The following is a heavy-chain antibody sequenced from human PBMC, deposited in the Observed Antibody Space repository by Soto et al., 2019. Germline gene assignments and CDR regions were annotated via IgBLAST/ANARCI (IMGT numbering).Heavy chain of an antibody. D-gene: IGHD2-15*01. CDR2: INHSGST. J-gene: IGHJ6*03. CDR3: AREVVVVVAATYYYYYYMDV. V-gene: IGHV4-34*01. CDR1: GGSFSGYY. Sequence: ETLSLTCAVYGGSFSGYYWSWIRQPPGKGLEWIGEINHSGSTNYNPSLKSRVTISVDTSKNQFSLKLSSVTAADTAVYYCAREVVVVVAATYYYYYYMDVWGKGTTVTVSS.